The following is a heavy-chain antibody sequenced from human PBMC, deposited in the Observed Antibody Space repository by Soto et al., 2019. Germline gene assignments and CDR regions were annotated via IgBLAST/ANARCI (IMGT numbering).Heavy chain of an antibody. CDR2: INHSGST. Sequence: SETLSLTCAVYGGSFSGYYWSWIRQPPGKGLEWIGEINHSGSTNYNPSLKSRVTISVDTPKNQFSLKLSSVTAADTAVYYCARGDCSSTSCDYGMDVWGQGTTVTVSS. V-gene: IGHV4-34*01. CDR1: GGSFSGYY. D-gene: IGHD2-2*01. J-gene: IGHJ6*02. CDR3: ARGDCSSTSCDYGMDV.